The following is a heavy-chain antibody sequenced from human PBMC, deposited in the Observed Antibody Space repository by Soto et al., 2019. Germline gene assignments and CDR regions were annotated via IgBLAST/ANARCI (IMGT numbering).Heavy chain of an antibody. Sequence: QLQLQESGPGLVKPSETLSLTCTVSGDSMTSSSYYWGWIRQPPGKGLEWIGSIYYSERTSYNSGSTYHRPSLKGRVTISGDTSKSQFSLKLSSVTAADTAVYYCARHTRNQFDPWGQGTLVTVSS. J-gene: IGHJ5*02. CDR1: GDSMTSSSYY. CDR2: IYYSERT. V-gene: IGHV4-39*01. CDR3: ARHTRNQFDP.